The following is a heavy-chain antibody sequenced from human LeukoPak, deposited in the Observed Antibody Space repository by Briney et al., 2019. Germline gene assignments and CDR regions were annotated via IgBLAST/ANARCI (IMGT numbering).Heavy chain of an antibody. CDR3: ARDDLYCSSTSCSYYGMDV. CDR2: IYFTGNT. V-gene: IGHV4-59*12. J-gene: IGHJ6*02. Sequence: SETLSLTCTVSGVSISGDYWSWIRQPPGKGLEWIGYIYFTGNTDHNPSLKSRVTLSMDTSKNQFSLKLTSVTAADTAVYYCARDDLYCSSTSCSYYGMDVWGQGTTVTVSS. CDR1: GVSISGDY. D-gene: IGHD2-2*01.